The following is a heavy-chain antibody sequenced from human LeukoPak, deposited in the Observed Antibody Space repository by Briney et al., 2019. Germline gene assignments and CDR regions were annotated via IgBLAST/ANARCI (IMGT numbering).Heavy chain of an antibody. J-gene: IGHJ6*02. CDR1: GYTFSSYD. CDR2: MNPNSGNT. V-gene: IGHV1-8*01. Sequence: GASVKVSCKASGYTFSSYDINWVRQATGQGLEWMGWMNPNSGNTGYAQKFQGRVTMTRNTSISTAYMELSSLRSEDTAVYYCPRGPAGCSWNPSSYYYYGMDVWGQGTTVTVSS. CDR3: PRGPAGCSWNPSSYYYYGMDV. D-gene: IGHD1-1*01.